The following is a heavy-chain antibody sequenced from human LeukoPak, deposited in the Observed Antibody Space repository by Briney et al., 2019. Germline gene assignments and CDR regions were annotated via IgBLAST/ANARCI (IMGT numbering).Heavy chain of an antibody. Sequence: PSETLSLTCAVYGGSFSGYYWSWIRQPPGKGLEWIGEINHRGSTNYNPSLKSRVTISVDTSKNQFSLKLSSVTAADTAVYYCARVRIVVVPAANYYYYGMDVWGQGTTVTVSS. V-gene: IGHV4-34*01. J-gene: IGHJ6*02. CDR3: ARVRIVVVPAANYYYYGMDV. CDR1: GGSFSGYY. CDR2: INHRGST. D-gene: IGHD2-2*01.